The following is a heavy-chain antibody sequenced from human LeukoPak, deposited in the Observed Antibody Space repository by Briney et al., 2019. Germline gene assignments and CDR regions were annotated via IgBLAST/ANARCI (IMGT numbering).Heavy chain of an antibody. CDR1: GFTFNSNA. CDR3: ARDWELEGSGFDY. Sequence: PGGSLRLSCAASGFTFNSNAMNWVRQAPGKGLEWVSTISGSSDNTYYADSVKGRFTISRDNSKNTLYLQMNSLRTDDTAVYYCARDWELEGSGFDYWGQGTLVTVSS. V-gene: IGHV3-23*01. D-gene: IGHD1-26*01. CDR2: ISGSSDNT. J-gene: IGHJ4*02.